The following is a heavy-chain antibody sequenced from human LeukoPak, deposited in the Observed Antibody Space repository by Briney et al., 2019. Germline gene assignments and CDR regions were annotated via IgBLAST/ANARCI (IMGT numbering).Heavy chain of an antibody. Sequence: ASVKVSCKASGYAFTSYDIRWVRQAPGQGLEGMGCISAYKGKTNFAQKLQGRVPITTDTSTRTAYMEMRNLRSDGTAVYYWAREGQDQPPYYYSGMDVWGQGTTATVSS. V-gene: IGHV1-18*01. CDR1: GYAFTSYD. J-gene: IGHJ6*02. CDR2: ISAYKGKT. CDR3: AREGQDQPPYYYSGMDV. D-gene: IGHD2-2*01.